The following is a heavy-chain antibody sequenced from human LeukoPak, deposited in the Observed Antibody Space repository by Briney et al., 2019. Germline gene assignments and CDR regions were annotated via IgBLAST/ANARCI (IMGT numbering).Heavy chain of an antibody. CDR1: GGSISSYY. J-gene: IGHJ6*03. Sequence: PSETLSLTCTVCGGSISSYYWSWIRQPAGKGLEWIGRIYTSGSTNYNPSLKSRVTMSVDTSKNQFSLKLSSVTAADTAVYYCARDIPYCSGGSCYYYMDVWGKGTTVTVSS. CDR2: IYTSGST. V-gene: IGHV4-4*07. CDR3: ARDIPYCSGGSCYYYMDV. D-gene: IGHD2-15*01.